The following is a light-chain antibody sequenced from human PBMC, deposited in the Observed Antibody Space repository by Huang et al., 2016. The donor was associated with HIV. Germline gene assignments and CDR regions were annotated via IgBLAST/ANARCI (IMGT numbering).Light chain of an antibody. CDR3: QQYNKWPRT. CDR2: GAS. CDR1: QRVTGN. V-gene: IGKV3-15*01. Sequence: EIVMTQSPATLSVSPGERAPLSCRASQRVTGNLAWYQHKPGQPPRLLIYGASTRAAGSAARFNASGSGTEFTLTINSLQSEDFAVYYCQQYNKWPRTFGPGTKVDVK. J-gene: IGKJ3*01.